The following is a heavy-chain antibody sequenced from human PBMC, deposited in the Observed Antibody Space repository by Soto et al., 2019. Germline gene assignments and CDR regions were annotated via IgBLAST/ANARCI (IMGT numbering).Heavy chain of an antibody. CDR3: ARHLIAPRPSENYYCGMAV. CDR2: IYPGDSDT. J-gene: IGHJ6*02. Sequence: GESLKISCKGSGYSFTSYWIGWVRQMPGKGLEWMGIIYPGDSDTRYSPSFQGQVTISADKSISTAYLQWSSLKASDTAMYHCARHLIAPRPSENYYCGMAVWGQGTTVTVSS. CDR1: GYSFTSYW. D-gene: IGHD6-6*01. V-gene: IGHV5-51*01.